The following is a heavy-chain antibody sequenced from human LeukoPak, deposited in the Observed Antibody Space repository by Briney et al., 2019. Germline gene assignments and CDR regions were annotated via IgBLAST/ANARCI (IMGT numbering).Heavy chain of an antibody. V-gene: IGHV3-21*01. Sequence: GGSLILSCEASGFTFSTYAMNWVRQAPGKGLEWVSSITSSGSYIYYADSLKGRFTISRDNAKNSLYLQMNSLRAEDTAVYYCARDLFSGYDWGQGTLVTVSS. CDR1: GFTFSTYA. CDR3: ARDLFSGYD. D-gene: IGHD5-12*01. J-gene: IGHJ4*02. CDR2: ITSSGSYI.